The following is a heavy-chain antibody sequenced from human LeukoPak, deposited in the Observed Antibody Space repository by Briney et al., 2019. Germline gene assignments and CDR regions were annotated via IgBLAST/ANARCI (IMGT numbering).Heavy chain of an antibody. V-gene: IGHV4-39*01. CDR3: ARRTNLDLLRYFDWLSGIYGMDV. CDR2: IYYSGST. CDR1: GGSISSSSYY. J-gene: IGHJ6*02. D-gene: IGHD3-9*01. Sequence: SETLSLTCTVSGGSISSSSYYWGWIRQPPGKGLEWIGSIYYSGSTYYNPSLKSRVTISVDTSKNQFSLELSSVTAADTAVYYCARRTNLDLLRYFDWLSGIYGMDVWGQGTTVTVSS.